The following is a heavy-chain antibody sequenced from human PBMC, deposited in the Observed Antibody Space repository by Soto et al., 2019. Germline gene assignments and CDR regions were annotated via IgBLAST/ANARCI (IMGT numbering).Heavy chain of an antibody. J-gene: IGHJ4*02. CDR2: INHSGST. CDR1: GGSFSGYY. CDR3: ARGLGITLVRGVTRPFDY. Sequence: PSETLSLTCAVYGGSFSGYYWSWIRQPPGKGLEWIGEINHSGSTNYNPSLKSRVTISVDTSKNQFSLKLSSVTAADTAVYYCARGLGITLVRGVTRPFDYWGQGTLVTVSS. V-gene: IGHV4-34*01. D-gene: IGHD3-10*01.